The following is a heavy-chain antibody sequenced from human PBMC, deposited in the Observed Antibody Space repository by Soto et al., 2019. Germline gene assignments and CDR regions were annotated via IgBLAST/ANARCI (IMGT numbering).Heavy chain of an antibody. V-gene: IGHV4-31*03. J-gene: IGHJ6*02. Sequence: QVQLQESGPGLVKPSQTLSLTCTVSGGSISSGGYYWSWIRQHPGKGLEWIGYIYYSGSPYYNPSHKSRVNISVDTSKNQFSLKLGSVTAADTAVYYCARDRRGTVVTGNVYYYGMFVWGQGTTVTVSS. CDR1: GGSISSGGYY. D-gene: IGHD3-10*01. CDR2: IYYSGSP. CDR3: ARDRRGTVVTGNVYYYGMFV.